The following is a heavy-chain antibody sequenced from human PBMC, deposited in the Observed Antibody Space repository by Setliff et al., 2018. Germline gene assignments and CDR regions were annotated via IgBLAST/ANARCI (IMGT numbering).Heavy chain of an antibody. Sequence: ASVKVSCKASGYTLTNYYMHWVRQAPGQGLEWMGIINPSGGLTRYAQKFQGRVTMTRDTSTSTVYMEVISLRSEDTAVYFCARFGGSCSSSSCYASDLWGQGTRVTVSS. CDR2: INPSGGLT. V-gene: IGHV1-46*01. CDR3: ARFGGSCSSSSCYASDL. CDR1: GYTLTNYY. D-gene: IGHD2-2*01. J-gene: IGHJ3*01.